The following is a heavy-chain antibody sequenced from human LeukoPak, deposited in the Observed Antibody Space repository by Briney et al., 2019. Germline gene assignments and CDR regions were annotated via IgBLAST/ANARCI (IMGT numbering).Heavy chain of an antibody. Sequence: PGGSLRLSCAASGFTFSNSGMHWVRQAPGKGLEWVAVMWDDESNKYYADSVKGRFTISRDNSKNTLYLQMNNLGAEDTAVYYCARASTTVTKYGMDVWGQGTTVTVSS. CDR1: GFTFSNSG. J-gene: IGHJ6*02. D-gene: IGHD4-17*01. V-gene: IGHV3-33*01. CDR3: ARASTTVTKYGMDV. CDR2: MWDDESNK.